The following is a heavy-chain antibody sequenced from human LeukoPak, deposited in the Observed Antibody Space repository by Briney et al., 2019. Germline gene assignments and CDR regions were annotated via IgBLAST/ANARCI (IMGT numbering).Heavy chain of an antibody. V-gene: IGHV4-34*01. J-gene: IGHJ3*02. Sequence: SETLSLTCAVYGGSFSGYYWSWIRQPPGKGLEWIGEINHSGSTNYNPSLKSRVTISVDTSKNQFSLKLSSVTAADKAVYYCARSCRILDIVATIRARLGGNGFDIWGQGTMVTVSS. CDR1: GGSFSGYY. CDR3: ARSCRILDIVATIRARLGGNGFDI. CDR2: INHSGST. D-gene: IGHD5-12*01.